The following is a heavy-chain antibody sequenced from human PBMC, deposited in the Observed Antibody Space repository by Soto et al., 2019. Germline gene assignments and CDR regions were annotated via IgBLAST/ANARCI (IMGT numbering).Heavy chain of an antibody. CDR2: INPNSGGT. CDR1: GYTFTSYG. D-gene: IGHD2-2*01. J-gene: IGHJ4*02. CDR3: ARDRCISTSCYADY. Sequence: QVQLVQSGGEVKKPGASVKVSCKASGYTFTSYGISWVRQAPGQGLEWMGWINPNSGGTNYAQKFQGWVTMTRDTSISTAYMELSRLRSDDTAVYYCARDRCISTSCYADYWGQGTLVTVSS. V-gene: IGHV1-2*04.